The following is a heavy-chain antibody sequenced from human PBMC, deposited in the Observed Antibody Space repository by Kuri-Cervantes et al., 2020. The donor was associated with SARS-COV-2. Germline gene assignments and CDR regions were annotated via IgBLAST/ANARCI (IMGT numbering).Heavy chain of an antibody. CDR2: ISSSGSTI. CDR1: GFTFGSYW. Sequence: GGSLRLSCVASGFTFGSYWMHWVRQAPGKGLEWVSYISSSGSTIYYADSVKGRFTISRDNAKNSLYLQMNSLRAEDTAVYYCAPPVGGNSVPSTWGQGTLVTDSS. D-gene: IGHD4-23*01. CDR3: APPVGGNSVPST. V-gene: IGHV3-48*04. J-gene: IGHJ5*02.